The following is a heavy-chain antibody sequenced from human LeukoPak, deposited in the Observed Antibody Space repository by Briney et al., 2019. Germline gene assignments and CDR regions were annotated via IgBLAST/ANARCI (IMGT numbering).Heavy chain of an antibody. Sequence: GGSLRLSCAASGFTFSTDAMHWVRQAPGKGLEWVAVISYDGSNKYYADSMKGRFTISRDNSKNTLYLQMNSLRAEDTATYYCAKIIEVSATGFWGQGTLVTVSS. CDR1: GFTFSTDA. J-gene: IGHJ4*02. CDR3: AKIIEVSATGF. CDR2: ISYDGSNK. V-gene: IGHV3-30*04. D-gene: IGHD6-19*01.